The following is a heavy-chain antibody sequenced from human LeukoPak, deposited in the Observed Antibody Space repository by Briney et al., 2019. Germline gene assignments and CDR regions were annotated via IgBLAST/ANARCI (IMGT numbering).Heavy chain of an antibody. CDR1: GFTFSSYD. D-gene: IGHD3-22*01. J-gene: IGHJ6*03. CDR2: IGAAGDT. CDR3: ARGDSSYYYMDV. Sequence: GGSLRLSCAASGFTFSSYDMHWVRQATGKGLEWVSAIGAAGDTYYPGSVKGRFTISRENAKNSLYLQMNSPRDGDTAVYYCARGDSSYYYMDVWGKGTTVTVSS. V-gene: IGHV3-13*01.